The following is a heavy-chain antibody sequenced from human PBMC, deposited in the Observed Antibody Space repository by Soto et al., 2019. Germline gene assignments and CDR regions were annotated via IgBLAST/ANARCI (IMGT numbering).Heavy chain of an antibody. CDR1: GGSISSGGYS. V-gene: IGHV4-30-2*01. Sequence: SETLSLTCAVSGGSISSGGYSWSWIRQPPGKGLEWIGYIYHSGSTYYNPSLKSRVTISVDRSKNQFSLKLSSVTAADTAVYYCARAIAAAGMEYWGQGTLVTVSS. CDR3: ARAIAAAGMEY. J-gene: IGHJ4*02. CDR2: IYHSGST. D-gene: IGHD6-13*01.